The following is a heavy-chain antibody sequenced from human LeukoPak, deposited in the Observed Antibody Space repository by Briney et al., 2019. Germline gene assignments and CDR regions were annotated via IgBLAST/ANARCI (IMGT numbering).Heavy chain of an antibody. CDR1: GFTFSSYA. D-gene: IGHD3-22*01. V-gene: IGHV3-30-3*01. CDR3: ARGPIFPPTYYYDSSGYYYDY. CDR2: ISYDGSNK. J-gene: IGHJ4*02. Sequence: HPGGSLRLSCAASGFTFSSYAMHWVRQAPGKGLEWVAVISYDGSNKYYADSVKGRFTISRDNSKNTLYLQMNSLRAEDTAVYYCARGPIFPPTYYYDSSGYYYDYWGQGTLVTVSS.